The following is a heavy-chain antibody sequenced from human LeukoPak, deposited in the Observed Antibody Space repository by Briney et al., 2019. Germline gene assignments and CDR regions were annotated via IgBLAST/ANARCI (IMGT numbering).Heavy chain of an antibody. CDR3: ATTHISHAILSGYFDY. V-gene: IGHV3-30*04. D-gene: IGHD3-9*01. CDR1: GLTFNTYG. J-gene: IGHJ4*02. Sequence: GGSLRLSCAASGLTFNTYGIHWVRQAPGKGPEWVAVISNDGVNKYYTDSVRGRFTISRDNSKNTVYLQMNSLRVEDTAVYYCATTHISHAILSGYFDYWGRGTLVAVSS. CDR2: ISNDGVNK.